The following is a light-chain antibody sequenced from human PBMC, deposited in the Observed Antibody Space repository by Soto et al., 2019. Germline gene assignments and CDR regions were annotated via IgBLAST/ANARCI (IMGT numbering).Light chain of an antibody. J-gene: IGKJ1*01. Sequence: EIVMTQSPATLSVSPGERATLSCRASQNVSSNLAWYQQQPGLAPRLLIYGASTRATGIPARFSGSGSGTDFTLTISRLEPEDFAVYYCQQYGSSGTFGQGTKVDIK. V-gene: IGKV3-15*01. CDR1: QNVSSN. CDR3: QQYGSSGT. CDR2: GAS.